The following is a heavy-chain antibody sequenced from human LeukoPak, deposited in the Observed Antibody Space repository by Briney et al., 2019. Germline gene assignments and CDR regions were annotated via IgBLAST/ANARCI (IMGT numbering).Heavy chain of an antibody. D-gene: IGHD3-3*01. CDR3: ARDHPPADYDFWSGYTGYFDY. Sequence: SETLSLTCTVSGGSISSGSYYWSWIRQPAGKGLEWIGRIYTSGSTNYNPSLKSRVTISVDTSKNQFSLKLSSVTAADTAVYYCARDHPPADYDFWSGYTGYFDYWGQGTLVTVSS. CDR2: IYTSGST. V-gene: IGHV4-61*02. J-gene: IGHJ4*02. CDR1: GGSISSGSYY.